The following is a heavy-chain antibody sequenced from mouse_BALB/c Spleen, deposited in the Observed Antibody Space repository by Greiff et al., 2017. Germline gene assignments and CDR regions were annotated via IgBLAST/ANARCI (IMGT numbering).Heavy chain of an antibody. CDR2: ISSGGSYT. Sequence: VQLKESGGGLVKPGGSLKLSCAASGFTFSSYAMSWVRQSPEKRLEWVAEISSGGSYTYYPDTVTGRFTISRDNAKNTLYLEMSSLRSEDTAMYYCARRGGNYFYAMDYWGQGTSVTVSS. V-gene: IGHV5-9-4*01. D-gene: IGHD2-1*01. CDR3: ARRGGNYFYAMDY. J-gene: IGHJ4*01. CDR1: GFTFSSYA.